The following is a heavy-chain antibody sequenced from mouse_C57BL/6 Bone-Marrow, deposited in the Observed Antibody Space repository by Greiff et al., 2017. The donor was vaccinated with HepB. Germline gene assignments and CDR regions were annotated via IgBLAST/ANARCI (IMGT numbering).Heavy chain of an antibody. CDR2: ISSGGSYT. Sequence: EVQLQQSGGDLVKPGGSLKLSCAASGFTFSSYGMSWVRQTPDKRLEWVATISSGGSYTYYPDSVKGRVTISRDNAKNTLYLQMSSLKSEDTAMYYYARRYGTWYFDVWGTGTTVTVSS. CDR3: ARRYGTWYFDV. CDR1: GFTFSSYG. V-gene: IGHV5-6*01. J-gene: IGHJ1*03. D-gene: IGHD2-1*01.